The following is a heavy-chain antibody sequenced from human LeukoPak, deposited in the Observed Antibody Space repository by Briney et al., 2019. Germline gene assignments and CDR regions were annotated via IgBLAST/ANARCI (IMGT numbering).Heavy chain of an antibody. CDR1: GGSISSYY. J-gene: IGHJ4*02. CDR3: ARAAISSGLGSFDY. V-gene: IGHV4-4*07. Sequence: SETLSLTCTVSGGSISSYYWSWIRQPAGKGLEWIGRIYTSGSTNYNPSLKSRVTISVDTSKNQFSLKLSSVTAADTAVYYCARAAISSGLGSFDYWGQGTLVTVSS. CDR2: IYTSGST. D-gene: IGHD6-19*01.